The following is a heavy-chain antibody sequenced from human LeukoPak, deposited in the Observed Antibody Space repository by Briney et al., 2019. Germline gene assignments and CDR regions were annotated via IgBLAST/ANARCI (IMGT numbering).Heavy chain of an antibody. J-gene: IGHJ4*02. CDR1: GFTFSSYS. Sequence: GGSLRLSCAASGFTFSSYSMNWVRQAPGKGLEWVSSITSSSSYIYYADSVKGRFTISRHNAKNSLYLQLNSLRAEDTAVYYCVRLYDDYTNGHFDSWGQGTLVTVSS. D-gene: IGHD4-11*01. V-gene: IGHV3-21*01. CDR3: VRLYDDYTNGHFDS. CDR2: ITSSSSYI.